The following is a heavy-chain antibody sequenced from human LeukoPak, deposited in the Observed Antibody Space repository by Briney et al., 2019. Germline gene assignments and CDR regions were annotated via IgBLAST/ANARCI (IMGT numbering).Heavy chain of an antibody. D-gene: IGHD2-2*01. CDR1: GGTVNSYI. Sequence: GASVNVSCNASGGTVNSYIISWVRQAPGQGLEWMGGIIPMLGTANYGQKFQGRVTITADESTSTAYMELSSLRSEDTAVYYCAAETLGYCSSTICPGDYWGQGTLVTVSS. V-gene: IGHV1-69*13. CDR3: AAETLGYCSSTICPGDY. J-gene: IGHJ4*02. CDR2: IIPMLGTA.